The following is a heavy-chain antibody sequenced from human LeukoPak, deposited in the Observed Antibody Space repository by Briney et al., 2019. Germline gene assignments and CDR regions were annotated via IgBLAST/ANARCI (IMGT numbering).Heavy chain of an antibody. D-gene: IGHD4-17*01. J-gene: IGHJ4*02. CDR1: GYSFANYW. Sequence: GESPKISCKGSGYSFANYWIGWVRQMPGKGLEWMGFIYPGDSDARYSPSFQGQVTLSADKSINTAYLQWSSLRASDTAMYYCATKLHGDYFDYWGQGSLVTVSS. CDR3: ATKLHGDYFDY. CDR2: IYPGDSDA. V-gene: IGHV5-51*01.